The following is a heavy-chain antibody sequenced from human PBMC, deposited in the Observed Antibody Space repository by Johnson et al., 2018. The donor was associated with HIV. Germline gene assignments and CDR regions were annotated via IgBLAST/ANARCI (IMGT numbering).Heavy chain of an antibody. CDR1: GFTFSSYG. Sequence: QVQLVESGGGVVQPWRSLRLSCAASGFTFSSYGMHWVRQAPGKGLAWVTVISYDGSNKYYADSVRGRYIISRDNSKTTLYLQMNSLRAEDTAVYYCAREGRLGSYLGGVAFDIWGQGTMVTVSS. CDR3: AREGRLGSYLGGVAFDI. V-gene: IGHV3-30*03. D-gene: IGHD1-26*01. CDR2: ISYDGSNK. J-gene: IGHJ3*02.